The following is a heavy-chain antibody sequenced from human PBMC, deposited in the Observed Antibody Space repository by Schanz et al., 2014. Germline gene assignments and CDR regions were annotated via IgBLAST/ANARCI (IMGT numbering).Heavy chain of an antibody. D-gene: IGHD1-1*01. CDR1: GFTFSDHY. CDR2: ISNTGTFI. V-gene: IGHV3-11*01. J-gene: IGHJ4*02. CDR3: VRDAYLQIRGTVFDS. Sequence: QVQLVESGGGLVKPGGSLRLSCAASGFTFSDHYMAWIRQAPGNGLEWVSIISNTGTFIYYADSVRGRFVISRDNAKSSLFLQMKGLRAEDTAVYYCVRDAYLQIRGTVFDSWGPGNLVTVSS.